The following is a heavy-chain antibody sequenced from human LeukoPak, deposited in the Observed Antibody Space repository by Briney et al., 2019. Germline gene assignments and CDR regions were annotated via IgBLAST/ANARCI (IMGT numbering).Heavy chain of an antibody. D-gene: IGHD3-9*01. V-gene: IGHV4-38-2*02. Sequence: SETLSLTCTVSGYSISSGYYWGWIRQPPGKGLEWIGSIYHSGSTYYNPSLKSRVTISVDTSKNQFSLKLSSVTAADTAVYYCARVYYYILTGPGEWYSDLWGRGTLVTGSS. J-gene: IGHJ2*01. CDR1: GYSISSGYY. CDR2: IYHSGST. CDR3: ARVYYYILTGPGEWYSDL.